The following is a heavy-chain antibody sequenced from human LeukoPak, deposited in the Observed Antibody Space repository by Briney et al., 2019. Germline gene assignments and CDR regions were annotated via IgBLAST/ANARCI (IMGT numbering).Heavy chain of an antibody. CDR3: ARVPGSSGYYPFDY. Sequence: ASVNVSCTASGYTFTSYGISWVRQAPGQGLEWMGWISAYNGNTNYAQKLQGRVTMTTDTSTSTAYMELRSLRSDDTAVYYCARVPGSSGYYPFDYWGQGTLVTVSS. CDR1: GYTFTSYG. V-gene: IGHV1-18*01. CDR2: ISAYNGNT. D-gene: IGHD3-22*01. J-gene: IGHJ4*02.